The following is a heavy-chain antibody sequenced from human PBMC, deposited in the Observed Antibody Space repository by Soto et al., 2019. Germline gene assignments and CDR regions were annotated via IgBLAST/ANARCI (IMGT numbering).Heavy chain of an antibody. CDR1: GGTFSSYA. V-gene: IGHV1-69*06. Sequence: AAVKVSCKASGGTFSSYAISWVRQAPGQGLEWMGGIIPIFGTANYAQKFQGRVTITADKSTSTAYMELSSLRSEDTAVYYCATSYSSSSYYYYYGMDVWGQGTPVTVSS. J-gene: IGHJ6*02. D-gene: IGHD6-6*01. CDR2: IIPIFGTA. CDR3: ATSYSSSSYYYYYGMDV.